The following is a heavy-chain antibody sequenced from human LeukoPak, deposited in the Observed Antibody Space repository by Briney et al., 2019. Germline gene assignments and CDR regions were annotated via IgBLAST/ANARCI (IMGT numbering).Heavy chain of an antibody. D-gene: IGHD2-8*01. V-gene: IGHV4-59*01. J-gene: IGHJ4*02. CDR1: GGSISSYY. CDR2: IYYSGST. CDR3: GRGFNGWSLDY. Sequence: SETLSLTCTVSGGSISSYYWSWIRQPPGKGLEWIGYIYYSGSTNYNPSLKSRVTISVDTSKNQFSLKLSSVTAADTAVYYCGRGFNGWSLDYWGQGTLVTVSS.